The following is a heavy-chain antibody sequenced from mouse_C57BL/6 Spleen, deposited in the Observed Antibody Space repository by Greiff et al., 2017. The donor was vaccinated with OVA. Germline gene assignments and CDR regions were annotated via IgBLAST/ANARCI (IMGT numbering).Heavy chain of an antibody. J-gene: IGHJ1*03. CDR2: INPNNGGT. Sequence: EVKLQESGPELVKPGASVKIPCKASGYTFTDYNMDWVKQSHGKSLEWIGDINPNNGGTIYNQKFKGKATLTVDKSSSTAYMELRSLTSEDTAVYYCARSHYDYDENGWYFDVWGTGTTVTVSS. CDR1: GYTFTDYN. V-gene: IGHV1-18*01. D-gene: IGHD2-4*01. CDR3: ARSHYDYDENGWYFDV.